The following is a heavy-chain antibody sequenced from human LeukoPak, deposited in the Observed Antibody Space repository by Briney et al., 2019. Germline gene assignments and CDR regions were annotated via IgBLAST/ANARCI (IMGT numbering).Heavy chain of an antibody. CDR2: IRYDGTNK. CDR1: GFTFSSYS. V-gene: IGHV3-30*02. CDR3: AKDHSGSVFPRDFDY. D-gene: IGHD1-26*01. J-gene: IGHJ4*02. Sequence: GGSLRLSCAASGFTFSSYSMNWVRQAPAKGLEWVAFIRYDGTNKYYADSVKGRFTISRDNSKNTLFLQMNSLRAEDTAVYYCAKDHSGSVFPRDFDYWGQGTLVTVSS.